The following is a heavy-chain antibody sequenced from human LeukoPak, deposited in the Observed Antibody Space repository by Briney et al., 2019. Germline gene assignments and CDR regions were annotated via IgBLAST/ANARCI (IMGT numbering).Heavy chain of an antibody. Sequence: GGSLRLSCAASGFSFSSYAMTWARQAPGKGLEWVSSITSSGTTIYYADSVKGRFTISRDNAKNSLYLQMNSLRAEDTAVYYCATGFSRPYYYGMDVWGQGTTVTVSS. CDR1: GFSFSSYA. D-gene: IGHD1-14*01. CDR2: ITSSGTTI. V-gene: IGHV3-48*03. CDR3: ATGFSRPYYYGMDV. J-gene: IGHJ6*02.